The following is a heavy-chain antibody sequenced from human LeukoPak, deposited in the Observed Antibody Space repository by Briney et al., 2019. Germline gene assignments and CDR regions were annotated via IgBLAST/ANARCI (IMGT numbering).Heavy chain of an antibody. CDR2: ISAYNGNT. CDR3: ARSAANWGRKRSNWFDP. Sequence: ASVKVSCKASGYTFTSYGVSWVRQAPGQGLEWMGWISAYNGNTNYAQKLQGRVTMTTDTSTSTAYMELRSLRSDDTAVYYCARSAANWGRKRSNWFDPWGQGTLVTVSS. CDR1: GYTFTSYG. V-gene: IGHV1-18*01. D-gene: IGHD3-16*01. J-gene: IGHJ5*02.